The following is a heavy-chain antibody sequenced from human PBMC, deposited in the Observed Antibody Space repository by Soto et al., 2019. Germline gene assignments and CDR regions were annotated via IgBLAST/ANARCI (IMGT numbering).Heavy chain of an antibody. CDR2: INGDGTHT. J-gene: IGHJ4*02. CDR1: GFTFNKYW. V-gene: IGHV3-74*01. Sequence: EVQLVESGGGLVQPGGSLRLSCATSGFTFNKYWIHWVRQAPGEGLVWVSRINGDGTHTDYAESVRGRFSISRDFAQSTVFLQMNSLKDEVTAVFYCARLGFVGEGDFWGPGIQVSVSS. CDR3: ARLGFVGEGDF. D-gene: IGHD3-16*01.